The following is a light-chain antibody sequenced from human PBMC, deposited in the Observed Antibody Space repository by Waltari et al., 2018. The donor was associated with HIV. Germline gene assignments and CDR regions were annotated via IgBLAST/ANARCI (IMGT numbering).Light chain of an antibody. Sequence: QSALTQPASVSGSPGQSIPISCTGSSSDFGSYNLVSWYQQHPGKAPKLMIYEGIKRPSGVSNRFSGSKSGNTASLTISGLHAEDEADYYCCSYAGSSNWVFGGGTKLTVL. CDR3: CSYAGSSNWV. CDR2: EGI. V-gene: IGLV2-23*01. CDR1: SSDFGSYNL. J-gene: IGLJ3*02.